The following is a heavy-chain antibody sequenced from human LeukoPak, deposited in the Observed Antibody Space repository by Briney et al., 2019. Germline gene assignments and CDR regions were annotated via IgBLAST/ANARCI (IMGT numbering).Heavy chain of an antibody. CDR1: GGSFSGYY. Sequence: SETLSLACAVYGGSFSGYYWSWIRQPPGKGLEWIGEINHSGSTYYNPSLKSRVTISVDTSKNQFSLKLSSVTAADTAVYYCARGDSSSWSYGYWGQGTLVTVSS. D-gene: IGHD6-13*01. V-gene: IGHV4-34*01. CDR3: ARGDSSSWSYGY. CDR2: INHSGST. J-gene: IGHJ4*02.